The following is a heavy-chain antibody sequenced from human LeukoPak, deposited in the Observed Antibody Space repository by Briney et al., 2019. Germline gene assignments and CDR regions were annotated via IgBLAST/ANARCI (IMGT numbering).Heavy chain of an antibody. CDR1: GFTLDDYA. CDR2: ISWNRGYI. Sequence: GGSLRLSCGASGFTLDDYAMHWVRQAPGKGLEWVSCISWNRGYIGYEDSVKGRFTISRDNAKNSLYLQMNSLRAEDTALYYCAKGSYGSGSYVDYWGQGTLVTVSS. D-gene: IGHD3-10*01. J-gene: IGHJ4*02. V-gene: IGHV3-9*01. CDR3: AKGSYGSGSYVDY.